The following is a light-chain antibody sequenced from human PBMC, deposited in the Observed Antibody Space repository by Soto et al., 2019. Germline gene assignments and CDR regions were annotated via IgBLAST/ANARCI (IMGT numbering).Light chain of an antibody. J-gene: IGKJ1*01. V-gene: IGKV3-15*01. CDR3: QQYNNWPRP. Sequence: VITQSPASLSVSPAERATLSCRASQSVSSDLAWYHQKPGQAPRLLIYGASTRATGIPARFSGSGSGTEFTLTINSLQSEDFAVYYCQQYNNWPRPFGQGTKVDIK. CDR2: GAS. CDR1: QSVSSD.